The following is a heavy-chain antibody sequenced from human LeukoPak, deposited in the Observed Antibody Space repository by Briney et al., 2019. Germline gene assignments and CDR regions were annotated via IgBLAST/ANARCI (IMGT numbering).Heavy chain of an antibody. CDR1: GFTFSSYW. CDR3: AREPYGDYLDY. D-gene: IGHD4-17*01. Sequence: HGGSLRLSCAASGFTFSSYWMSWVRQAPGKGLEWVANIKQDGSEKYYVASVKGRFTISRDNAKNSLYLQMNSLRAEDTAVYYCAREPYGDYLDYWGQGNLVTVSS. CDR2: IKQDGSEK. V-gene: IGHV3-7*01. J-gene: IGHJ4*02.